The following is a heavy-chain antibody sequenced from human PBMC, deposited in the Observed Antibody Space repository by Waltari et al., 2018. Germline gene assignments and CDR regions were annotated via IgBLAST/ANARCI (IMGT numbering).Heavy chain of an antibody. J-gene: IGHJ6*02. CDR2: IIPIFGTA. Sequence: QVQLVQSGAEVKKPGSSVKVSCKASGGTFSSYAISWVRQAPGQGLEWMGGIIPIFGTANYAQKCRGRVTITADESTSTAYMELSRLRSEDTAVYYCARDHRELVATTGYGMDVWGQGTTVTVSS. CDR3: ARDHRELVATTGYGMDV. CDR1: GGTFSSYA. D-gene: IGHD5-12*01. V-gene: IGHV1-69*13.